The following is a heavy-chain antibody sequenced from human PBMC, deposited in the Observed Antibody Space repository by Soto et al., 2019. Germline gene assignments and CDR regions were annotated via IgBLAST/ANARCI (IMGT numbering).Heavy chain of an antibody. CDR1: GFTVSSNY. V-gene: IGHV3-21*01. CDR3: TRDASRDSSARGWFDP. Sequence: LRLSCAASGFTVSSNYMSWVRQAPGKGLEWVSTISSNSAYIYYTDALRGRFTISRDNAKNSLHLQMNSLRAEDTAVYYCTRDASRDSSARGWFDPWGPGTLVTVSS. CDR2: ISSNSAYI. J-gene: IGHJ5*02. D-gene: IGHD6-13*01.